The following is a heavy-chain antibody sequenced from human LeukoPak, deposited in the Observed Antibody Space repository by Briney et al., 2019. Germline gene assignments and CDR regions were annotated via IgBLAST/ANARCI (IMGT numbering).Heavy chain of an antibody. D-gene: IGHD3-22*01. CDR2: IYPGDSDT. V-gene: IGHV5-51*01. J-gene: IGHJ4*02. CDR1: RYSFASYW. CDR3: ARTTYYYDSSGTNQATYFDY. Sequence: GESLKMSCQGSRYSFASYWIGWVRQMPGKGLEWMGIIYPGDSDTRYSPSFQGRVTISADKSISTAYLQWSSLKASDTAMYYCARTTYYYDSSGTNQATYFDYWGQGTLVTVSS.